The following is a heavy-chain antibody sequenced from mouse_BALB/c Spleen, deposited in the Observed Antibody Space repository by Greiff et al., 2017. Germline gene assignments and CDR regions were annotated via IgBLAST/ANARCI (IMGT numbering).Heavy chain of an antibody. D-gene: IGHD1-1*01. CDR3: ARQGYGSSYSYFDY. CDR1: GFTFSSYY. J-gene: IGHJ2*01. CDR2: INSNGGST. Sequence: EVKVVESGGGLVKLGGSLKLSCAASGFTFSSYYMSWVRQTPEKRLELVAAINSNGGSTYYPDTVKGRFTISRDNAKNTLYLQMSSLKSEDTALYYCARQGYGSSYSYFDYWGQGTTLTVSS. V-gene: IGHV5-6-2*01.